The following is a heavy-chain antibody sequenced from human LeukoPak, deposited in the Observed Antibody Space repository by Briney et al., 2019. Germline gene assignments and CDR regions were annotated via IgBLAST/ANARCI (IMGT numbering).Heavy chain of an antibody. CDR3: AKDSGIWFGDIDY. CDR2: IRYDGSNK. J-gene: IGHJ4*02. CDR1: GFTFSSYG. V-gene: IGHV3-30*02. D-gene: IGHD3-10*01. Sequence: GGSLRLSCAASGFTFSSYGMHWVRQAPGKGLEWVAFIRYDGSNKYYADSVKGRFTISRDNSKNTLYLQINSLRAEDTAVYYCAKDSGIWFGDIDYWGQGTLVTVSS.